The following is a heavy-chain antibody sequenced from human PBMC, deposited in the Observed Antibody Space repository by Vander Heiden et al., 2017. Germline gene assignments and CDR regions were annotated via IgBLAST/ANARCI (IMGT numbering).Heavy chain of an antibody. CDR2: IIPIFSTA. CDR3: ARLPRGYSYGYYFDY. V-gene: IGHV1-69*01. CDR1: GGTFSSHA. Sequence: QVQLVQSGAEVKKLGSSVKVSCKASGGTFSSHAISWVRQATGQGLEWMGGIIPIFSTANYAQKFQGRVTITADESTSTAYMELSSLRSEDTAVYYCARLPRGYSYGYYFDYWGQGTLVTVSS. D-gene: IGHD5-18*01. J-gene: IGHJ4*02.